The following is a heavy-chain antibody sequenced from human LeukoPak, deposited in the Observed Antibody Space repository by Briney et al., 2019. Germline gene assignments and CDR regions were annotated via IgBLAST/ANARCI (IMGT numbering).Heavy chain of an antibody. CDR3: ARGGQRRTTNWFDP. Sequence: SETLSLTCTVSGGSISGHYWSWIRQPPGKGLEWIGYIYYSGSTNYNPSLKSRVTISVDTSKNQFSLKLSSVTAADTAVYYCARGGQRRTTNWFDPWGQGTLVTVSS. CDR1: GGSISGHY. D-gene: IGHD2/OR15-2a*01. J-gene: IGHJ5*02. V-gene: IGHV4-59*11. CDR2: IYYSGST.